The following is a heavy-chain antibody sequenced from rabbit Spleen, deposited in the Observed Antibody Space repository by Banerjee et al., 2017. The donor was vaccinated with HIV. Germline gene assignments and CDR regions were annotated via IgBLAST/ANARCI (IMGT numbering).Heavy chain of an antibody. Sequence: QSLEESGGDLVKPGASLTLTCTASAFSFSSSYWLCWVRQAPGKGLEWIACIDAGSSSDFTYSATWAKGRFTISKTSSTTVTLQMTSLTVADTATYFCARDTSSSFSSYGMDLWGPGTLVTVS. D-gene: IGHD1-1*01. V-gene: IGHV1S40*01. CDR2: IDAGSSSDFT. CDR3: ARDTSSSFSSYGMDL. CDR1: AFSFSSSYW. J-gene: IGHJ6*01.